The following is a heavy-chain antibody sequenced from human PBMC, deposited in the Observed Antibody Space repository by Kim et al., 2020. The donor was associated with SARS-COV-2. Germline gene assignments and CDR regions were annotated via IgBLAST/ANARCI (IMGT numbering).Heavy chain of an antibody. CDR2: IKQDGSEK. Sequence: GGSLRLSCAASGFSFSDYWMNWVRQAPGKGLEWVANIKQDGSEKYYVDSVKGRFTISRDNAKNSLYLQMNSLRAEDTAVYYCARGRENDYVWGSRYYYYGMDVWGQGTTVTVSS. V-gene: IGHV3-7*01. D-gene: IGHD3-16*01. CDR1: GFSFSDYW. CDR3: ARGRENDYVWGSRYYYYGMDV. J-gene: IGHJ6*02.